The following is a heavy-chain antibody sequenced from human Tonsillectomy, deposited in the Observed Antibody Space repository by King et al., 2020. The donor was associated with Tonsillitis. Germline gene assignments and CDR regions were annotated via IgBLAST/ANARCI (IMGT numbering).Heavy chain of an antibody. V-gene: IGHV1-2*02. J-gene: IGHJ5*02. Sequence: VQLVESGTEVKRPGASVKVSCQASGYTFSGYYIHWVRQAPGQGLEWMGWINPHNGLTKYAQKFQDRVTMTRDTSADTANMELTGLRSDDTAVYYCARDTIFDWGSMRRFELWGQGTLVTVS. CDR2: INPHNGLT. CDR1: GYTFSGYY. CDR3: ARDTIFDWGSMRRFEL. D-gene: IGHD3-16*01.